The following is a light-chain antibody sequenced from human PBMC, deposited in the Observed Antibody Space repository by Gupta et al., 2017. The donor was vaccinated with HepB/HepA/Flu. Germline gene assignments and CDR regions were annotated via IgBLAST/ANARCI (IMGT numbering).Light chain of an antibody. CDR1: SSNIGNNY. J-gene: IGLJ3*02. V-gene: IGLV1-51*02. CDR3: GTWDSSLSAWV. CDR2: ENN. Sequence: QSVLTQPPSVSAAPGQKVTISCSGSSSNIGNNYVSWYQQLPGTAPKPLIYENNKRPSGIPDRFSGSKSGTSATLGIXGXQTGDEXDYYCGTWDSSLSAWVFGGGTKLTVL.